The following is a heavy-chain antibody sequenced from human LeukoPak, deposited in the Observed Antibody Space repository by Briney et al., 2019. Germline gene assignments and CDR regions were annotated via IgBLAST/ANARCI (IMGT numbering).Heavy chain of an antibody. V-gene: IGHV2-5*02. CDR1: GFSLSTSGVS. Sequence: SGPTLVNPTQTLTLTCTFSGFSLSTSGVSVGWLRQPPGKALEWLVLIYWDDDKRYSPSLKSRLTIARDTSRNQVVLTMTNMDPVDTATYYCAHRVSFGVVTPFDYWGQGTLVTVSS. CDR3: AHRVSFGVVTPFDY. D-gene: IGHD3-3*01. J-gene: IGHJ4*02. CDR2: IYWDDDK.